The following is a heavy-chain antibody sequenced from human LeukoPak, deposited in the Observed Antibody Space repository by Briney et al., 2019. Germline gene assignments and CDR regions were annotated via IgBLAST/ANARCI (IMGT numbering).Heavy chain of an antibody. CDR3: ARETEPGYFQH. CDR1: GGSISSGDYY. J-gene: IGHJ1*01. V-gene: IGHV4-30-4*01. Sequence: SETLSLTCTVSGGSISSGDYYWSWIRQPPGKGLEWIGYIYYSGSTYYNPSLKSRVTISVDTPKNQFSLKLSSVTAADTAVYYCARETEPGYFQHWGQGTLVTVSS. CDR2: IYYSGST. D-gene: IGHD1-26*01.